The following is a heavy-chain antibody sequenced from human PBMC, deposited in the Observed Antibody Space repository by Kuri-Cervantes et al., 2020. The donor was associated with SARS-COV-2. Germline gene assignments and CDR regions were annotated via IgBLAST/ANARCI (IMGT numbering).Heavy chain of an antibody. CDR2: INIYTGNT. Sequence: ASVKVSCKASGYKFATYGISWVRQAPGQGLEWVGWINIYTGNTKYAEKLQGRVTITADQSTSTAYMELSSLRSEDTAVYYCASAPYYDFLTGHFSSEVLYGMDGWGQGTTVTVSS. J-gene: IGHJ6*02. V-gene: IGHV1-18*01. CDR3: ASAPYYDFLTGHFSSEVLYGMDG. D-gene: IGHD3-9*01. CDR1: GYKFATYG.